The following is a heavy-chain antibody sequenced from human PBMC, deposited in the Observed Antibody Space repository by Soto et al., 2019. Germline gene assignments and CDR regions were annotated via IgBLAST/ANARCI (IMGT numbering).Heavy chain of an antibody. CDR2: IIPIFGTA. J-gene: IGHJ6*02. D-gene: IGHD4-4*01. CDR1: GGTFSSYA. Sequence: GASVKVSCKASGGTFSSYAISWVRQAPGQGLEWMGGIIPIFGTANYAQKFQGRVTITADESTSTAYMELSSLRSEDTAVYYCARVDEGYSKAMDAWGQGTTVTVSS. V-gene: IGHV1-69*13. CDR3: ARVDEGYSKAMDA.